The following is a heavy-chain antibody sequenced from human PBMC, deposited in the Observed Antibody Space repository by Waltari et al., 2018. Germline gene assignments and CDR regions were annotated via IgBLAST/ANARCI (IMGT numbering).Heavy chain of an antibody. CDR1: GVIFSDSV. CDR3: TRCVQGVYSNFDL. Sequence: EVQLVASGGGLVQPGGSLKLSCAAYGVIFSDSVITWVRQASGKGLEWVGRIRTKGNSYATAFAASVRGRFTISRDDSKNTAYLQMNSLETDDTAVYYCTRCVQGVYSNFDLCGRGTLVTVSS. V-gene: IGHV3-73*02. J-gene: IGHJ2*01. CDR2: IRTKGNSYAT. D-gene: IGHD1-1*01.